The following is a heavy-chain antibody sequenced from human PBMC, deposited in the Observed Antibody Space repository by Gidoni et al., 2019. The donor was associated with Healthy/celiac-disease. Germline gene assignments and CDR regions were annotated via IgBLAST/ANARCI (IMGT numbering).Heavy chain of an antibody. CDR1: GGSISSGGYY. D-gene: IGHD1-1*01. J-gene: IGHJ5*02. CDR2: IYDSGST. Sequence: QVQLQESGPGLVKPSQTLSLTCTVSGGSISSGGYYWSWIRQHPGKGLEWIGYIYDSGSTYYNPSLKSRVTISVDTSKNQFSLKLSSVTAADTAVYYCARVGGNGYNWNDEWGWFDPWGQGTLVTVSS. V-gene: IGHV4-31*03. CDR3: ARVGGNGYNWNDEWGWFDP.